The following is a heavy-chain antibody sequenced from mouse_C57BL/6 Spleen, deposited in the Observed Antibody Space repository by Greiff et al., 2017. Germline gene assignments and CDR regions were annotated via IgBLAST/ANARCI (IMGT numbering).Heavy chain of an antibody. CDR3: ARRGSNYAFDY. CDR1: GYTFTSYW. J-gene: IGHJ2*01. V-gene: IGHV1-69*01. D-gene: IGHD2-5*01. CDR2: IDPSDSYT. Sequence: QVQLQPGAELVMPGASVKLSCKASGYTFTSYWMHWVKQRPGQGLEWIGEIDPSDSYTNYNQKFKGKSTLTVDKSSSTAYMQLSSLTSEDSAVYYCARRGSNYAFDYWGQGTTLTVSS.